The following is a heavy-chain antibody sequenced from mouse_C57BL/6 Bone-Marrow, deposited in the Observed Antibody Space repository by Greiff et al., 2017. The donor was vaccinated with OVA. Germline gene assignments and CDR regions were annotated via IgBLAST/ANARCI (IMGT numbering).Heavy chain of an antibody. V-gene: IGHV1-19*01. Sequence: VQLQQSGPVLVKPGASVKLSCKASGYTFTDYYMNWVKQSHGKSLEWIGVINPYNGGTSYNQKFKGKATLTVDKSSSTAYMELNSLTSEDSAVXYCAREKGDGNYEGFAYWGQGTLVTVSA. J-gene: IGHJ3*01. CDR2: INPYNGGT. CDR3: AREKGDGNYEGFAY. D-gene: IGHD2-1*01. CDR1: GYTFTDYY.